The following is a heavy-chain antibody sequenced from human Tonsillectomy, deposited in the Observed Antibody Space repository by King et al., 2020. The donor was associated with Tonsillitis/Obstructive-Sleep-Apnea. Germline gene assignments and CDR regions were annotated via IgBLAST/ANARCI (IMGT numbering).Heavy chain of an antibody. D-gene: IGHD6-19*01. J-gene: IGHJ4*02. V-gene: IGHV1-18*01. CDR2: ISADNGNT. Sequence: VQLVESGAEVKKPGASVKVSCKASGYTFTSYGISWVRQAPGQGLEWRGWISADNGNTNYAQKLQGRDTMTTDTSTSTAYMVLRSLRSDDTAVYYCARDGVWESSGWLDYWGQGTLVTVSS. CDR1: GYTFTSYG. CDR3: ARDGVWESSGWLDY.